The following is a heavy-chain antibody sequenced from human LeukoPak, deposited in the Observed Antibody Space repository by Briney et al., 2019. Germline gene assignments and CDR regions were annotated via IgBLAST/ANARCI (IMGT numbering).Heavy chain of an antibody. Sequence: GESLKISCKGSGYSFTSYWIGWVRQMPGKGLEWMGIIYPGDSDTRYSPSFQGQVTISADKSISTAYLQWSSLKASDTAMYYCARHRAVTTGPPGAFDIWGQGTMVTVSS. CDR2: IYPGDSDT. V-gene: IGHV5-51*01. D-gene: IGHD4-17*01. CDR1: GYSFTSYW. J-gene: IGHJ3*02. CDR3: ARHRAVTTGPPGAFDI.